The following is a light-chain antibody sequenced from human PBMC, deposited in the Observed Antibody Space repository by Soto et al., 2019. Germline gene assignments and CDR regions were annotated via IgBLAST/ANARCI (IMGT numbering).Light chain of an antibody. CDR2: AAS. Sequence: DIQMTQSPSSLSASVGDRVTITCRASQSISSYLNWYQQKPGKAPKLLTYAASSLQSGVPARFSGSGSGTEFTLTISSLESEDSAVYYCQQYSSWPPWTFGQGTKVDIK. CDR3: QQYSSWPPWT. J-gene: IGKJ1*01. CDR1: QSISSY. V-gene: IGKV1-39*01.